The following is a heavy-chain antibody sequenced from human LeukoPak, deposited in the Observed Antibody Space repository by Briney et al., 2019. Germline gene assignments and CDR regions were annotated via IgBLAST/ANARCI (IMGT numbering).Heavy chain of an antibody. J-gene: IGHJ4*02. D-gene: IGHD5-24*01. Sequence: PSETLSLTCAVYGGSFSGYYWSWIRQPPGKGLEWIGEINHSGSTNYNPSLKSRVTISVDTSKNQFSLKLSSVTAADTAVYYCAREGELEMATTINEYYFDYWGQGTLVTVSS. CDR2: INHSGST. CDR3: AREGELEMATTINEYYFDY. V-gene: IGHV4-34*01. CDR1: GGSFSGYY.